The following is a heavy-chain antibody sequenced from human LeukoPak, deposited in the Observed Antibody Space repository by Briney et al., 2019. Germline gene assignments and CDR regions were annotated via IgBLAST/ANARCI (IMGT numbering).Heavy chain of an antibody. CDR1: AYTFTSYG. J-gene: IGHJ4*02. CDR2: INPNSGGT. D-gene: IGHD3-3*01. V-gene: IGHV1-18*01. CDR3: ARRGRGVASGYDY. Sequence: ASVKVSCKASAYTFTSYGISWVRQAPGQGLEWMGWINPNSGGTNYAQKLQGRVTMTTDTSTSTTYLELRSLRSDDTAVYYCARRGRGVASGYDYWGQGTLVTVSS.